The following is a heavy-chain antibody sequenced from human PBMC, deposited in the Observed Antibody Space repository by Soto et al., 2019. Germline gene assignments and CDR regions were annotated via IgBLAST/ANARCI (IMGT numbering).Heavy chain of an antibody. CDR1: DYTFTSYG. CDR3: ARGMWELPIDY. D-gene: IGHD1-26*01. CDR2: IIPYNDNT. J-gene: IGHJ4*02. Sequence: QVQLVQSGAEVKKPGASVKVSCKASDYTFTSYGINWVRQAHGQGLQGMGWIIPYNDNTQYAQRFQGRGTLTTDTTTNTAYMELRSLRSDDTAVYYCARGMWELPIDYWGQGTLVTVSS. V-gene: IGHV1-18*01.